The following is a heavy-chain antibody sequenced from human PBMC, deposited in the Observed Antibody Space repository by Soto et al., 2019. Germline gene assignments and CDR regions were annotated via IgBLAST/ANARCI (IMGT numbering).Heavy chain of an antibody. D-gene: IGHD6-13*01. Sequence: SETLSLTCAVSGGSISSSNWWSWVRQPPGKGLEWIGEIYHSGSTNYNPSLKSRVTISVDKSKNQFSLKLSSVTAADTAVYYCARGNSSSWYADFDYWGQGTLVTVSS. CDR2: IYHSGST. CDR1: GGSISSSNW. V-gene: IGHV4-4*02. CDR3: ARGNSSSWYADFDY. J-gene: IGHJ4*02.